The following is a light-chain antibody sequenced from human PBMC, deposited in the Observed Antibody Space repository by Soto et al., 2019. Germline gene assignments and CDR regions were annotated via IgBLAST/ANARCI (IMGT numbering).Light chain of an antibody. CDR1: QSVSSY. V-gene: IGKV3-11*01. CDR3: QQRSNSPLT. Sequence: EIVLTQSPATLSLSPGERATLSCRASQSVSSYLAWYQQKPGQAPRLLIYDASNRATGIPARFSGSGSGTDFTLTISSLEPEDFAVYYCQQRSNSPLTFGGGTKEEIK. J-gene: IGKJ4*01. CDR2: DAS.